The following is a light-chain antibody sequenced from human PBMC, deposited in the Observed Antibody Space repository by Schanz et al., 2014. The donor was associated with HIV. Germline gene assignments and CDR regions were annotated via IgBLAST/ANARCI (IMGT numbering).Light chain of an antibody. J-gene: IGLJ3*02. CDR2: ANT. CDR3: NSYAGSNNLV. CDR1: SSNMGTGFD. V-gene: IGLV1-40*01. Sequence: QSVLTQPPSVSGAPGQRVTISCTGSSSNMGTGFDVHWYQLLPGTAPKVLIFANTHRPSGVPDRFSGSKSGTSASLAITGLQAEDEADYYCNSYAGSNNLVFGGGTKVTVL.